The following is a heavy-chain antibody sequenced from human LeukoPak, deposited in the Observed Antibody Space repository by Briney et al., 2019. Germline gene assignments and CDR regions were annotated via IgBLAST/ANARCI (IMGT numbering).Heavy chain of an antibody. Sequence: GGSLRLSCAASGFTFSSYGMHWVRQAPGKGLEWVAVIWYDGSNKYYADSVKGRFTISRDNSKNTLYLQMDSLRAEDTAVYYCAKDSQGVGLIAARLWSGSDAFDIWGQGTMVTVSS. CDR2: IWYDGSNK. CDR1: GFTFSSYG. J-gene: IGHJ3*02. CDR3: AKDSQGVGLIAARLWSGSDAFDI. D-gene: IGHD6-6*01. V-gene: IGHV3-33*06.